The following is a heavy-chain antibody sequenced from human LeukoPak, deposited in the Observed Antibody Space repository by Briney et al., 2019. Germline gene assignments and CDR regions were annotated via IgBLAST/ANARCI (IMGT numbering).Heavy chain of an antibody. Sequence: SETLSLTCTVSIGSISRYYWSWIRQPPGRGLERIGYIYYSGSTNYNPSLKSRVTISVDTSKNQFTQKLSSVTAADTAVYYCARDHLNDSSGWYFWGQGTLVTVSS. CDR1: IGSISRYY. D-gene: IGHD6-19*01. CDR3: ARDHLNDSSGWYF. CDR2: IYYSGST. V-gene: IGHV4-59*12. J-gene: IGHJ4*02.